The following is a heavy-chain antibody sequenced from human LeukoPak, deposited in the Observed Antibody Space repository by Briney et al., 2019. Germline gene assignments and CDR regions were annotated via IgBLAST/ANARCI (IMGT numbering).Heavy chain of an antibody. Sequence: GESLKISCKGSGYSFTSYWISWVRQMPGKGLEWMGRIDPTDSYTNYSPSFQGHVTISADKSISTAYLQWSSLKASDTAMYYCAGAGIAVAGNAEYFQHWGQGTLVTVSS. V-gene: IGHV5-10-1*01. CDR2: IDPTDSYT. D-gene: IGHD6-19*01. CDR3: AGAGIAVAGNAEYFQH. J-gene: IGHJ1*01. CDR1: GYSFTSYW.